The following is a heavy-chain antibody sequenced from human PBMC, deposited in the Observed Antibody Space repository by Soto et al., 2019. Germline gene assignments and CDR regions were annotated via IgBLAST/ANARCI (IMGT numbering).Heavy chain of an antibody. CDR3: ARDLGYYDSSGRRSAFDI. D-gene: IGHD3-22*01. Sequence: GGSLRLFCAASGFTFSSYSMNWVRQAPGKGLEWVSSISSSSSYIYYADSVKGRFTISRDNAKNSLYLQMNSLRAEDTAVYYCARDLGYYDSSGRRSAFDIWGQGTMVTVSS. V-gene: IGHV3-21*01. CDR1: GFTFSSYS. J-gene: IGHJ3*02. CDR2: ISSSSSYI.